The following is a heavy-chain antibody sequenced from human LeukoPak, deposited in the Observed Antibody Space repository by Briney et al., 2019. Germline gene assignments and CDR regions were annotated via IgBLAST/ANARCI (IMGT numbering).Heavy chain of an antibody. CDR3: ARAVRPGITGTPRPAYDMDV. Sequence: GGSLRLSCAASGFTFSSYGMHWVRQAPGKGLEWVAVIWYDGSNKYYADSVKGRFTISRDNSKNTLYLQMNSLRAEDTAVYYCARAVRPGITGTPRPAYDMDVWGQGTTVTVSS. D-gene: IGHD1-20*01. V-gene: IGHV3-33*01. J-gene: IGHJ6*02. CDR1: GFTFSSYG. CDR2: IWYDGSNK.